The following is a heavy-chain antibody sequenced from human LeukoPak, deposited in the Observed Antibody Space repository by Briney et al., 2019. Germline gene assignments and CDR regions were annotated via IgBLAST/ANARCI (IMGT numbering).Heavy chain of an antibody. J-gene: IGHJ3*02. D-gene: IGHD3-10*01. Sequence: ASVKVSCKASGYTFTGYYMHWVRQAPGQGLEWMGWINPNSGGTNYAQKFQGRVTMTRDTSISTAYMELSRLRSDDTAVYYCARDARLTMVDAFDIWGQGTMATVSS. V-gene: IGHV1-2*02. CDR1: GYTFTGYY. CDR3: ARDARLTMVDAFDI. CDR2: INPNSGGT.